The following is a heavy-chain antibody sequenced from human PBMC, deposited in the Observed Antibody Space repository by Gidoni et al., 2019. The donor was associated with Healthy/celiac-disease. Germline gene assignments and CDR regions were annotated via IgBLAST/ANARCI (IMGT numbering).Heavy chain of an antibody. CDR2: ISWNSGSI. J-gene: IGHJ3*02. CDR3: AKDKYYDSSGLLDAFDI. D-gene: IGHD3-22*01. CDR1: GVTFDDYA. Sequence: EVQLVESGGGLVQPGRSLRLSCAASGVTFDDYAMHWVRQAPGEGLEWVSGISWNSGSIGYADSVKGRFTISRDNAKNSLYLQMNSLRAEDTALYYCAKDKYYDSSGLLDAFDIWGQGTMVTVSS. V-gene: IGHV3-9*01.